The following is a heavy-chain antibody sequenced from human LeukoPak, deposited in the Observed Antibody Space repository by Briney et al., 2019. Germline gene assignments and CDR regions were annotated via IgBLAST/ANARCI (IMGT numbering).Heavy chain of an antibody. J-gene: IGHJ6*02. CDR3: ARDGPAGYGDPLYYYYGMDV. CDR2: IYTSGST. CDR1: GGSISSYY. Sequence: SETLSLTCTVSGGSISSYYWSWIRQPAGKGLEWIGRIYTSGSTNYNPSLKSRVTISVDTSKNQFSLKLSSVTAADTAVYYCARDGPAGYGDPLYYYYGMDVWGQGTTVTVSS. V-gene: IGHV4-4*07. D-gene: IGHD4-17*01.